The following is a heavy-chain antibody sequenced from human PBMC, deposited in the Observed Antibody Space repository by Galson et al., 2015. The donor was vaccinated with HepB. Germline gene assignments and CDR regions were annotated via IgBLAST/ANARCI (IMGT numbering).Heavy chain of an antibody. D-gene: IGHD6-19*01. J-gene: IGHJ4*02. CDR1: GFTFSSYG. V-gene: IGHV3-30*18. CDR3: AKSPYSSGWYIDY. CDR2: ISYDGSNK. Sequence: SLRLSCAASGFTFSSYGMHWVRQAPGKGLEWVAVISYDGSNKYYADSVKGRFTISRDNSKNTLYLQMNSLRAEDTAVYYCAKSPYSSGWYIDYWGQGTL.